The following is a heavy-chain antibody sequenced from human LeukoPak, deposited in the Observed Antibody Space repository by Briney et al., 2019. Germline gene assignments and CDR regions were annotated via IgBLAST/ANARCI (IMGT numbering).Heavy chain of an antibody. D-gene: IGHD3-22*01. Sequence: SSVKVSCKASGGTFSSYAISWVRQAPGQGLEWMGGIIPIFGTANYAQKFQGRVTITADESTSTAYMELSSLRSEDTAVYYCARLGSSYYYDSSGYRDYWGQGTLVTVSS. V-gene: IGHV1-69*01. CDR2: IIPIFGTA. CDR3: ARLGSSYYYDSSGYRDY. J-gene: IGHJ4*02. CDR1: GGTFSSYA.